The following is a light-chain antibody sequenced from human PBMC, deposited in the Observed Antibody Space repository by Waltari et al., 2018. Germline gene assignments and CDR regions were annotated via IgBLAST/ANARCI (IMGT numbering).Light chain of an antibody. Sequence: QSALTQPASVSGSPGQSITISCTGPSSDVGGYSHVSWYQQQPDKAPQLLIYDVSNRALGVSNRFSGSKSGNTASLTISGLQAEDESDYYCSSFTSKSTWVFGGGTKLTVL. J-gene: IGLJ3*02. CDR3: SSFTSKSTWV. CDR1: SSDVGGYSH. V-gene: IGLV2-14*03. CDR2: DVS.